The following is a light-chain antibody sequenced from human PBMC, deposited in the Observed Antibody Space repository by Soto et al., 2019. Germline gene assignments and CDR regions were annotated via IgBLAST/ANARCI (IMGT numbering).Light chain of an antibody. CDR1: SSDVGGYNY. CDR2: EVS. J-gene: IGLJ2*01. CDR3: SSYASSSFEV. Sequence: QSVLTQPASVSGSPGQSITISCTGTSSDVGGYNYVSWYQQHPGKAPKLMIYEVSNRPSGVSNRFSGSKSGNTASLTVSGLQAEDEADYYCSSYASSSFEVFGRGTKLTVL. V-gene: IGLV2-14*01.